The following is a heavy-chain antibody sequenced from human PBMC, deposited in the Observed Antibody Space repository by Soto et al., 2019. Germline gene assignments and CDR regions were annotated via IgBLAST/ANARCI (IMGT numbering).Heavy chain of an antibody. Sequence: GASVKVSCMASGYNFTSYAMHWVREAPGQRLERIGWINAGKGNTKYSQKVQGRVTITRDTSASTAYMELSSLRSEDTAVYYCARDYYYGSGTNWGQGTLVTVSS. D-gene: IGHD3-10*01. J-gene: IGHJ4*02. CDR1: GYNFTSYA. V-gene: IGHV1-3*01. CDR3: ARDYYYGSGTN. CDR2: INAGKGNT.